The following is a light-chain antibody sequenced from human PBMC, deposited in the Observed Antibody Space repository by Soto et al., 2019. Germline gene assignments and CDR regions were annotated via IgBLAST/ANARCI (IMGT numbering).Light chain of an antibody. CDR1: SSDVGGYNY. CDR2: EVS. J-gene: IGLJ2*01. V-gene: IGLV2-14*01. CDR3: SSYTSLITLV. Sequence: QSALTQPASVSGSPGQSITISCTGTSSDVGGYNYVSWYQQHPGKAPKLMIYEVSNRPSGVSNRFSGSKSGNTASLTISGLQAEDEADYYCSSYTSLITLVFGGGTKLTVL.